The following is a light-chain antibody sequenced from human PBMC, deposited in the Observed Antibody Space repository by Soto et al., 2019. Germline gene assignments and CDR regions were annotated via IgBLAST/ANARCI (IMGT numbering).Light chain of an antibody. V-gene: IGKV3-20*01. CDR3: HVHGPSPPIT. J-gene: IGKJ5*01. Sequence: EIVLTQSPGTLSLSPAERATLSGRASQSVRSNFVAWYQQKPGQAPRILIYGAANRATGILDRFSGSGSGTAFTLTISRLEPEDFAVYYCHVHGPSPPITFGQGTRLEIK. CDR2: GAA. CDR1: QSVRSNF.